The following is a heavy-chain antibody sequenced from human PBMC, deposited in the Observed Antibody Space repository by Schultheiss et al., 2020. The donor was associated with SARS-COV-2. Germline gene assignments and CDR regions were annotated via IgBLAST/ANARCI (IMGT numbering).Heavy chain of an antibody. CDR3: TRLRGGYCTGGVCYNGEGY. V-gene: IGHV4-59*01. J-gene: IGHJ4*02. D-gene: IGHD2-8*02. CDR1: GGSISSYY. Sequence: SETLSLTCTVSGGSISSYYWSWIRQPPGKGLEWIGYIYYSGSTNYNLSLKSRVTISVDTSKNQFSLKLSSVTAADTAVYYCTRLRGGYCTGGVCYNGEGYWGQGTLVTVSS. CDR2: IYYSGST.